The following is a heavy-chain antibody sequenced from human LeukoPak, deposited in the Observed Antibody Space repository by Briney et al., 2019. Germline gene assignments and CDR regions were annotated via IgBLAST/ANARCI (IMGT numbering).Heavy chain of an antibody. CDR1: GYTFTGYF. J-gene: IGHJ4*02. CDR2: INSNSGAT. V-gene: IGHV1-2*02. CDR3: ARDSFGHDNDFDY. Sequence: GASVKVSCKASGYTFTGYFLHWVRQAPGQGLEWMGWINSNSGATHYAQKFRGRVTMTRDTSISTAYMELSNLRSDDTAVYYCARDSFGHDNDFDYWGQGTLVTVSS. D-gene: IGHD1-1*01.